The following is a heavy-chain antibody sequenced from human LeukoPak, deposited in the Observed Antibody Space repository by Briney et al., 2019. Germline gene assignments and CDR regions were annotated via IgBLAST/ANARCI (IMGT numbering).Heavy chain of an antibody. Sequence: GGSLRLACAASGFTFSSYWMSWVRQPPGKGLEWVSSIFPSGGELDYADSVRGRFTISRDNSKSTLSLQMNSLRAEDTAIYCCATYRQVLLPFESGGQGTLVTVSS. D-gene: IGHD2-8*02. V-gene: IGHV3-23*01. CDR2: IFPSGGEL. CDR3: ATYRQVLLPFES. J-gene: IGHJ4*02. CDR1: GFTFSSYW.